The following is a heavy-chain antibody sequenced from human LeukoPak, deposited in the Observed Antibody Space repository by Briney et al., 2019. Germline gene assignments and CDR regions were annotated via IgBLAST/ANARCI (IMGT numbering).Heavy chain of an antibody. CDR3: XKXXXGTTXDKXAFDI. CDR2: XSGSGGST. Sequence: GGSLRLSCAAPGFTFGSYAMSWVRQAPGKGLEWVSAXSGSGGSTYXXXXXXGRFTISRDNSKNTLYLQMNSLRAEDTAVYYXXKXXXGTTXDKXAFDIWGQGTMVTVSS. V-gene: IGHV3-23*01. J-gene: IGHJ3*02. D-gene: IGHD1-1*01. CDR1: GFTFGSYA.